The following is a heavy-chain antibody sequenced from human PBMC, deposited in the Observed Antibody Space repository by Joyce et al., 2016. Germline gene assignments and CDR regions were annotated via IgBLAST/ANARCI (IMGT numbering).Heavy chain of an antibody. CDR3: ARGGTSSDHYFFYTLDV. CDR1: GGDFSNYT. D-gene: IGHD1-14*01. V-gene: IGHV1-69*12. Sequence: QVLLVQSGAAVKRPGSSLRVSCKSSGGDFSNYTVNWVRQAPGQRLEWLEGIIPFFGAAKYAGDFQVRVTLTADQSTRTAYLELSSLTSADTAVYYCARGGTSSDHYFFYTLDVWGPGTTVIVSS. CDR2: IIPFFGAA. J-gene: IGHJ6*02.